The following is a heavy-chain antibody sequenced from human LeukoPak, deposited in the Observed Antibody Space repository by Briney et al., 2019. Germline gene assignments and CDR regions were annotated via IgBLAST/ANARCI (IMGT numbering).Heavy chain of an antibody. D-gene: IGHD6-19*01. J-gene: IGHJ4*02. CDR2: ISSDGSNT. V-gene: IGHV3-30*04. CDR1: GFTFSSYR. CDR3: ARTAYDLRGQSLVPGLDS. Sequence: GGSLRLSCAASGFTFSSYRMHWVRQAPGKGLEWVSVISSDGSNTHYADSVRGRFTVSRDDAKSSLYLQMSSLRVEDTAVYYCARTAYDLRGQSLVPGLDSWGQGTLVTVSS.